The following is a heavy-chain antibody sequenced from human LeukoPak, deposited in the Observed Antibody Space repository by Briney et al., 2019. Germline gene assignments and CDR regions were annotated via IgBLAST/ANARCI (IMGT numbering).Heavy chain of an antibody. CDR1: GFIFSTYD. Sequence: TGGSLRLSCATSGFIFSTYDMSWVRQAPGKGLEWVSVIYSGGSTYYADSVKGRFTISRDNSKNTLYLQMNSLRAEDTAVYYCARALTVVTPLDYWGQGTLVTVSS. J-gene: IGHJ4*02. D-gene: IGHD4-23*01. CDR3: ARALTVVTPLDY. CDR2: IYSGGST. V-gene: IGHV3-53*01.